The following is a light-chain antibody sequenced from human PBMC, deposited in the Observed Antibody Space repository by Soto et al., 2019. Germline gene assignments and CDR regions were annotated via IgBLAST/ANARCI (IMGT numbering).Light chain of an antibody. CDR2: DVS. V-gene: IGLV2-14*01. CDR1: SSDIGGYDY. CDR3: SSYTPSSTHAV. Sequence: QSALTQPASVSGPPGQSITISCTGTSSDIGGYDYVSWYQQHPGKAPKLMIYDVSYRPSGVSNRFSGSKSGNTASLTISGLQAEDEADYYCSSYTPSSTHAVFGGGTQLTVL. J-gene: IGLJ7*01.